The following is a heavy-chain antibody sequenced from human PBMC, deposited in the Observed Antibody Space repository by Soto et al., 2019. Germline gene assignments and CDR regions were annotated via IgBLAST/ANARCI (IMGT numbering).Heavy chain of an antibody. CDR3: ARGSVDTAMDAFDY. D-gene: IGHD5-18*01. J-gene: IGHJ4*02. Sequence: PSETLSLTCTVSGGSISSGDYYWSWIRQPPGKGLEWIGYIYYSGSTYYNPSLKSRVTISVDTSKNQFSLKLSSVTAADTAVYYCARGSVDTAMDAFDYWGQGTLVTVSS. CDR1: GGSISSGDYY. CDR2: IYYSGST. V-gene: IGHV4-30-4*01.